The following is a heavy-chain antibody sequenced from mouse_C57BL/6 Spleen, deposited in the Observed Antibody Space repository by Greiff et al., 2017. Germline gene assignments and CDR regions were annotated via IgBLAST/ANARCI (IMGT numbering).Heavy chain of an antibody. J-gene: IGHJ2*01. D-gene: IGHD1-1*01. CDR3: AIYYGSSYLGYFDY. Sequence: QVQLQQPGAELVKPGASVKMSCKASGYTFTSYWITWVQQRPGQGLEWIGDIYPGSGSNNYDEKFKSKATLTVDTSSSTSYMQLSSLTSEDSAVYYCAIYYGSSYLGYFDYWGQGTTLTVSS. CDR1: GYTFTSYW. CDR2: IYPGSGSN. V-gene: IGHV1-55*01.